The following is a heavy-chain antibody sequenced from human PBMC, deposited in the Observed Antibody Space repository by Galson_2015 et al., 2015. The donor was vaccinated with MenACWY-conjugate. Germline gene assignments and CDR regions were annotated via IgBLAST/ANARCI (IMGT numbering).Heavy chain of an antibody. D-gene: IGHD1-14*01. J-gene: IGHJ4*02. Sequence: SLRLSCAASGITFSHCGMNWVRQAPGKGLEWISYISPGSGIIYYADSAKGRFTISRDDAKNSLFLQISSLRDEDTAVYYCAWGRNPTVKSMCLDYWGQGTLVT. CDR3: AWGRNPTVKSMCLDY. V-gene: IGHV3-48*02. CDR2: ISPGSGII. CDR1: GITFSHCG.